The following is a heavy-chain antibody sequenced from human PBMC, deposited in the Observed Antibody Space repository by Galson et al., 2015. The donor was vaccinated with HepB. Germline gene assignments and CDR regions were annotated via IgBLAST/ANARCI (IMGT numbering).Heavy chain of an antibody. Sequence: SLRLSCAASGFTFSSYSMNWVRQAPGKGLEWVSSISSSSSYIYYADSVKGRFTISRDNAKNSLYLQMNSLRAEDTAVYYCARTTYGYSSSWYSVGLPPGSHWYFDLWGRGTLVTVSS. CDR3: ARTTYGYSSSWYSVGLPPGSHWYFDL. CDR1: GFTFSSYS. J-gene: IGHJ2*01. D-gene: IGHD6-13*01. CDR2: ISSSSSYI. V-gene: IGHV3-21*01.